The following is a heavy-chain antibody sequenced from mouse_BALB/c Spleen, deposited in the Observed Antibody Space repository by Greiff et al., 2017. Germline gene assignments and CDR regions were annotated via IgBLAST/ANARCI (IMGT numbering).Heavy chain of an antibody. J-gene: IGHJ4*01. CDR3: ARRGSSYNYAMDY. Sequence: VQLQQSGAELVRPGVSVKISCKGSGYTFTDYAMHWVKQSHAKSLEWIGVISTYYGDASYNQKFKGKATMTLDKSSSTAYMELARLTSEDSAIYYGARRGSSYNYAMDYWGQGTSVTVSS. CDR2: ISTYYGDA. V-gene: IGHV1S137*01. CDR1: GYTFTDYA. D-gene: IGHD1-1*01.